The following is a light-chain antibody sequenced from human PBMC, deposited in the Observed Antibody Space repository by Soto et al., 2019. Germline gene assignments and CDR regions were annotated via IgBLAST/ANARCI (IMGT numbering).Light chain of an antibody. CDR3: QQYDSLPIT. J-gene: IGKJ5*01. V-gene: IGKV1-33*01. CDR1: QDISNY. Sequence: DIQMTQSPASLSASIGDRVTMTCQASQDISNYLNWYQQKPGKAPKLLIYDASNLETGVPSRFSGSGSGTDFTFTISSLQPEDIATYFCQQYDSLPITFGQGTRLEIK. CDR2: DAS.